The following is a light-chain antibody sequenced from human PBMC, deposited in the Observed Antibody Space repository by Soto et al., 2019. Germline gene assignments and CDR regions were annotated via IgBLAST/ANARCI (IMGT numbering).Light chain of an antibody. J-gene: IGLJ2*01. CDR2: DNN. CDR1: SSNIGAGYD. V-gene: IGLV1-40*01. CDR3: QSFDTSLSGFVV. Sequence: QPVLTQPPSMSGAPGQRVTISCTGSSSNIGAGYDVHWYQRHPGTAPKLLIFDNNNRPSGVPDRFSGSKSDTSASLAITGLQAEDEADYYCQSFDTSLSGFVVFGGGTKLTVL.